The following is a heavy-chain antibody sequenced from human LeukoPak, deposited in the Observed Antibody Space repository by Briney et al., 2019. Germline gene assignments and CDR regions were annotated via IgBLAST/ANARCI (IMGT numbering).Heavy chain of an antibody. CDR2: IFYTGST. D-gene: IGHD3-10*01. CDR1: GGSISSHY. V-gene: IGHV4-59*11. Sequence: SETLSLTCSVSGGSISSHYWSWIRQPPGKGLEYIGYIFYTGSTNYNPSLKSRVTISVDTPKNQFSLKLSSLTAADTAVYYCARLHASGVYFDYWGQGTLVTVSS. J-gene: IGHJ4*02. CDR3: ARLHASGVYFDY.